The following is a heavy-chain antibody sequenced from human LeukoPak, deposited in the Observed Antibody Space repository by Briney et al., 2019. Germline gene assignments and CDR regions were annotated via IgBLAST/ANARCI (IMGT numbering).Heavy chain of an antibody. J-gene: IGHJ6*03. CDR2: IRYDGSNK. V-gene: IGHV3-30*02. D-gene: IGHD3-3*02. CDR1: GFTFSSYA. CDR3: ARVPPQKSAFSYYMDV. Sequence: GGSLRLSCAASGFTFSSYAMSWVRQAPGKGLEWVAFIRYDGSNKYYADSVKGRFTISRDNSKDTLYLQMNSLRAEDTAVYYCARVPPQKSAFSYYMDVWGKGTTVTISS.